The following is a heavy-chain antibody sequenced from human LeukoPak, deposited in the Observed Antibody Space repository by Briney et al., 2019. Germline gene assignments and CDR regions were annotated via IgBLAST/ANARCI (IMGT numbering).Heavy chain of an antibody. J-gene: IGHJ4*02. V-gene: IGHV3-48*03. D-gene: IGHD2-2*01. Sequence: SGGSLRLSCAASGFTVGSYEMNWVRQAPGKGPEWVSYISTSGTPIYYADSVKGRFTISRDNAKNSLFLQMDSLRAEDTAVYYCALTMHCWGQGTLVTVSS. CDR1: GFTVGSYE. CDR2: ISTSGTPI. CDR3: ALTMHC.